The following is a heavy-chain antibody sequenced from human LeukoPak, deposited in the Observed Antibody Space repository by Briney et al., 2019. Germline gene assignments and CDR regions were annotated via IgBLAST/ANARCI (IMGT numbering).Heavy chain of an antibody. J-gene: IGHJ5*02. D-gene: IGHD2-2*01. V-gene: IGHV1-8*01. CDR2: MNPNSGNT. CDR1: GYTFTSYD. CDR3: ARGSYLVPAAIRRGWFDP. Sequence: ASVKDSCKASGYTFTSYDINWVRQATGQGLEWMGWMNPNSGNTGYAQKFQGRLTMTRNTSISTACKELSSLRSEDTAVYYCARGSYLVPAAIRRGWFDPWGEGTLVTVSS.